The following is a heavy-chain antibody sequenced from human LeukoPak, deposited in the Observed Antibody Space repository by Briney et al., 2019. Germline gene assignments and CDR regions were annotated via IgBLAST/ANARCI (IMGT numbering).Heavy chain of an antibody. CDR2: IYHSGST. V-gene: IGHV4-38-2*02. CDR3: AREPPTTVVTNSDY. J-gene: IGHJ4*02. CDR1: GYSISSGYY. Sequence: SETLSLTCTVSGYSISSGYYWGWIRQPPGKGLEWIGSIYHSGSTYYNPSLKSRVTISVDTSKNQFSLKLSSVTAADTAVYYCAREPPTTVVTNSDYWGQGTLVTVSS. D-gene: IGHD4-23*01.